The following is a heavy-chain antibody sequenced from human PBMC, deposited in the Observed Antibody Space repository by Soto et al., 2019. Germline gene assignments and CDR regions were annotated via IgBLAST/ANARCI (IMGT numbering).Heavy chain of an antibody. D-gene: IGHD3-10*01. CDR3: ARVTSMVRGVIDNWFDP. CDR2: IIAMYGPA. CDR1: GGTFSSYA. V-gene: IGHV1-69*01. Sequence: QVPLVQSGAEVKKPGSSVTVSCKASGGTFSSYAIHWVRQAPGQGLEWMGGIIAMYGPAKYAQRFQGRVTITADECTTTVYMELTSLTSQDTAVYYCARVTSMVRGVIDNWFDPWGHRTLVTVSS. J-gene: IGHJ5*02.